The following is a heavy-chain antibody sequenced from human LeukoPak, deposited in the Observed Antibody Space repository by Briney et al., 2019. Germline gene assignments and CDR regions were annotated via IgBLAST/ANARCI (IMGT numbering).Heavy chain of an antibody. J-gene: IGHJ5*02. V-gene: IGHV4-39*01. Sequence: SETLSLTCTVSGGSISSSSYYWGWIRQPPGKGLEWIGSIYYSGSTYYNPSLKSRVTMSVDTSKNQFSLKLSSVTAADTAVYYCARQGIAAAGTSGWFDPWGQGTLVTVSS. CDR2: IYYSGST. D-gene: IGHD6-13*01. CDR3: ARQGIAAAGTSGWFDP. CDR1: GGSISSSSYY.